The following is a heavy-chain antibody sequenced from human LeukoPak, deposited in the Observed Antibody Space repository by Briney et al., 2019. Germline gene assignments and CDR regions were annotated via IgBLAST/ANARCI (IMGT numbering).Heavy chain of an antibody. CDR1: GYPFTGYF. V-gene: IGHV1-2*02. D-gene: IGHD4-23*01. CDR2: INPNSGGT. Sequence: ASVKVSCKASGYPFTGYFIHWVRQAPGLGLEWMGWINPNSGGTNYAQKVQGRVTMTTDTSTNTAYMELRSLRSDDTAVYYCARYDFGGFHYYGMDVWGQGTTVTVSS. J-gene: IGHJ6*02. CDR3: ARYDFGGFHYYGMDV.